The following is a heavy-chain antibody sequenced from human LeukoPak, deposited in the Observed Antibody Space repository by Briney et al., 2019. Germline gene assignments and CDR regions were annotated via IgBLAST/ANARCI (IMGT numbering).Heavy chain of an antibody. D-gene: IGHD3-10*02. J-gene: IGHJ6*04. CDR3: AELGITMIGSV. V-gene: IGHV3-48*04. CDR2: ICNSGSNI. CDR1: GFTFSSYS. Sequence: GGSLSLSCAASGFTFSSYSMNWVRQAPGKGLEWVSYICNSGSNIYYADPVEGRFTISRDNAKNSLYLQMKSLRAEDADDYYRAELGITMIGSVWGKGTTVTISS.